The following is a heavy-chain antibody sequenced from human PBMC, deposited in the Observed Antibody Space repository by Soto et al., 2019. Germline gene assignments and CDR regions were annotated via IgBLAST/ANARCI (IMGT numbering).Heavy chain of an antibody. CDR3: TRGGDPYKTAH. D-gene: IGHD2-21*01. CDR1: GGSISSGDYY. Sequence: SEPLSLTCTVSGGSISSGDYYWSWIRQPPGKGLEWIGYIYYSGSTYYNPSLKSRVTISVDTSKNQFSLKLTSVNTADTAIYYCTRGGDPYKTAHWGQGTLVTVSS. V-gene: IGHV4-30-4*02. CDR2: IYYSGST. J-gene: IGHJ4*02.